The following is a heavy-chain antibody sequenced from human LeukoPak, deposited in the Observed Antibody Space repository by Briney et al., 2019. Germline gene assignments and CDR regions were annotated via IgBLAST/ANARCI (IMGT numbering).Heavy chain of an antibody. J-gene: IGHJ3*02. CDR2: IYYSGSI. CDR3: ARKATTGPTKAAFDI. D-gene: IGHD4-17*01. CDR1: GGSISSSSYY. Sequence: PSGTLSLICTVSGGSISSSSYYWGWIRQPPGKGLEWIGHIYYSGSIYYNPSLKSRVTMSVDTSKNQFSLKLSSVTAVDTAVYYCARKATTGPTKAAFDIWGQGTMVTVSS. V-gene: IGHV4-39*07.